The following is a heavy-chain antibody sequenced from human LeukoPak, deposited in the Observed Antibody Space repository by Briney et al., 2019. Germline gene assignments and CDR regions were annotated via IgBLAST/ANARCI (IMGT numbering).Heavy chain of an antibody. J-gene: IGHJ4*02. V-gene: IGHV3-43*01. D-gene: IGHD1-26*01. Sequence: PGGSLRLSCAASGFTFDDYTMHWVRQAPGKGLEWVSLISWDGGSTYYADSVKGRFTISRDNSKNSLYLQMNSLRTEDTALYYCAKGPHSGSYYFYFDYWGQGTLVTVSS. CDR2: ISWDGGST. CDR3: AKGPHSGSYYFYFDY. CDR1: GFTFDDYT.